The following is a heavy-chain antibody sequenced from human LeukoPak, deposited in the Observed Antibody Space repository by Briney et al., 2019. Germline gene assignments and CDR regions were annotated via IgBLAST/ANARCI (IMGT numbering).Heavy chain of an antibody. D-gene: IGHD3-3*01. CDR2: INHSGST. CDR1: GGSFSGYY. V-gene: IGHV4-34*01. J-gene: IGHJ4*02. Sequence: SETLSLTCAVYGGSFSGYYWSWIRQPPGKGLEWIGEINHSGSTNYNPSLVSRVAMSVDTSKNQFSLNLRSVTAADTAVYYCARGGVTIFGVVINEEYYFDYWGQGTLVTVSS. CDR3: ARGGVTIFGVVINEEYYFDY.